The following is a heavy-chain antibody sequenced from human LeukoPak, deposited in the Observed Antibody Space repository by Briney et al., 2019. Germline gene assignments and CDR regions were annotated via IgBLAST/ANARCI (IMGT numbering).Heavy chain of an antibody. CDR1: GFNFSDYY. J-gene: IGHJ4*02. D-gene: IGHD3-10*01. CDR2: ISPNDVNR. CDR3: AGSGSPGDH. V-gene: IGHV3-11*01. Sequence: GGSLRLSCVASGFNFSDYYMSWIRQAPGKGLKWISYISPNDVNRYYVDSVKGRFTVSRDNAKNSLFLQMNSLRVEDTAMYYCAGSGSPGDHWGQGTLVTVSS.